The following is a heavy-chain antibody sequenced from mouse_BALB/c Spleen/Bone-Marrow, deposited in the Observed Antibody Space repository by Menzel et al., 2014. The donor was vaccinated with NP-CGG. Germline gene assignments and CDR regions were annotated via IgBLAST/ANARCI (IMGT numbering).Heavy chain of an antibody. CDR1: GYTFTEYV. CDR3: ASYFGNAMDY. V-gene: IGHV1-67*01. CDR2: ISTYSGKT. J-gene: IGHJ4*01. D-gene: IGHD2-1*01. Sequence: QVQLQQFGPELVRAGVSVKISCKGSGYTFTEYVMHWVRQSHAKRLEWIGVISTYSGKTNYNQKFKGKATMTVDKSSSTAYMELARLTSEDSAIYYCASYFGNAMDYWGQGTSVTVSS.